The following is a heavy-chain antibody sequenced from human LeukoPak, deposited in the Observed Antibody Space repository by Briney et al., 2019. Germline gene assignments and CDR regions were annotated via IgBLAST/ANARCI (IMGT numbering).Heavy chain of an antibody. CDR1: DVSISIYY. Sequence: PSETLSLTCTVSDVSISIYYWSWIRQPPGKGLEWIGYIYNSGNTNYNPSFKSRVTISEDTPKNQFSLKLSSVTAADTAVYYCVRDRELNYWGQGTLVTVSS. CDR2: IYNSGNT. CDR3: VRDRELNY. V-gene: IGHV4-59*01. D-gene: IGHD3-10*01. J-gene: IGHJ4*02.